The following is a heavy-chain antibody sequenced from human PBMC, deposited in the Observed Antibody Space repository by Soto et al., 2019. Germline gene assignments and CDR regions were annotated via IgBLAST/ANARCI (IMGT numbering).Heavy chain of an antibody. CDR3: ARDSLVRAACLNYYYGMDV. J-gene: IGHJ6*02. D-gene: IGHD6-6*01. CDR1: GGSISSYY. V-gene: IGHV4-4*07. CDR2: IYTSGST. Sequence: QVQLQESGPGLVKPSETLSLTCTVSGGSISSYYWSWIRQPAGKGLEWIGRIYTSGSTNYNPSLKSRVTMSVDTSKNQFSLKLSSVTAADTAVYYCARDSLVRAACLNYYYGMDVWGQGTTVTVSS.